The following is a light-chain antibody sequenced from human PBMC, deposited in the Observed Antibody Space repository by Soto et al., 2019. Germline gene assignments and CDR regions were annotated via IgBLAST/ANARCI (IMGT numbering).Light chain of an antibody. V-gene: IGLV2-18*02. J-gene: IGLJ1*01. Sequence: LTQPPSVSGSPGQSVTISCTGSSSDVGSYNRVSWYQQPPGTAPKLMIYEVSNRPSGVPDRFSGSRSGNTASLTISGLQAEDEADYYCSSYTSSSTYVFGTGTKVTV. CDR2: EVS. CDR1: SSDVGSYNR. CDR3: SSYTSSSTYV.